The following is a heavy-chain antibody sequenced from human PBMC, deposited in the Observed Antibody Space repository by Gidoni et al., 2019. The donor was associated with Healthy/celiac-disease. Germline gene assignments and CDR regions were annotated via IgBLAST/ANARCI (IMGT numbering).Heavy chain of an antibody. Sequence: EVQLLASEGGSVQPGGSLLLPCAAPGFTFSSNAMSWVRQAPGKGLVWVSAISGSGSSTYYADSVEGRFTISRDNSKNTQYLQMINMRAEDTAVYYCAKDLCSSTGCYGQFDYWGQGTLVTVSS. CDR2: ISGSGSST. D-gene: IGHD2-2*01. CDR3: AKDLCSSTGCYGQFDY. V-gene: IGHV3-23*01. CDR1: GFTFSSNA. J-gene: IGHJ4*02.